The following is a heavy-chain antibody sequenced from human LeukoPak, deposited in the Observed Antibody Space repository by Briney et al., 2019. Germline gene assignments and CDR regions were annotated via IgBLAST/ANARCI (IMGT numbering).Heavy chain of an antibody. CDR2: IYTSGST. J-gene: IGHJ4*02. CDR1: GGSISSYY. CDR3: AREVYYDSSGYYYEVLDY. Sequence: KPSETLSLTCTVSGGSISSYYWSWIRQPAGKGLEWIGRIYTSGSTNYNPSLKSRVTMSVDTSKNQFSLKLSPVTAADTAVYYCAREVYYDSSGYYYEVLDYWGQGTLVTVSS. D-gene: IGHD3-22*01. V-gene: IGHV4-4*07.